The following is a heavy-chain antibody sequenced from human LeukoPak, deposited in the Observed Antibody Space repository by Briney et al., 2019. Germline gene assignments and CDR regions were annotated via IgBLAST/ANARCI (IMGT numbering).Heavy chain of an antibody. V-gene: IGHV1-18*01. CDR3: AREYYYDSSGYYFDY. CDR2: ISGYNGNT. Sequence: ASVKVSCKASGYTFTSYGISWVRQAPGQGLEWMGWISGYNGNTNYAQNLQGRVTMTTDTSTSTAYMELRSLRSDDTAVYYCAREYYYDSSGYYFDYWGQGTLVTVSS. CDR1: GYTFTSYG. J-gene: IGHJ4*02. D-gene: IGHD3-22*01.